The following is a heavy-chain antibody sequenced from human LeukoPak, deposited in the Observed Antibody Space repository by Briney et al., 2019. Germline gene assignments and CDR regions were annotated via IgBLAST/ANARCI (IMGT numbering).Heavy chain of an antibody. Sequence: PGGSLRLSCATSGFIFSSYWMCWVRQAPGKGLEWVAVIWYDGSNKYYADSVKGRFTISRDNSKNTLYLQMNSLRAEDTAVYYCARDRRYYGSGSYYNGVYYYMDVWGKGTTVTVSS. CDR3: ARDRRYYGSGSYYNGVYYYMDV. J-gene: IGHJ6*03. D-gene: IGHD3-10*01. CDR2: IWYDGSNK. CDR1: GFIFSSYW. V-gene: IGHV3-33*07.